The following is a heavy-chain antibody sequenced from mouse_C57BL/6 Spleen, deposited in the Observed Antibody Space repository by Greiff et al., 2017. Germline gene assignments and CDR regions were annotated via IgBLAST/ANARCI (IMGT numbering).Heavy chain of an antibody. CDR3: ARDGSSYGWFAY. Sequence: VQLKESGGGLVKPGGSLKLSCAASGFTFSDYGMHWVRQAPEKGLEWVAYISSGSSNIYYADTVKGRFTISRDNAKNTLFLQMTSLRSEDTAMYYCARDGSSYGWFAYWGQGTLVTVSA. V-gene: IGHV5-17*01. D-gene: IGHD1-1*01. CDR1: GFTFSDYG. J-gene: IGHJ3*01. CDR2: ISSGSSNI.